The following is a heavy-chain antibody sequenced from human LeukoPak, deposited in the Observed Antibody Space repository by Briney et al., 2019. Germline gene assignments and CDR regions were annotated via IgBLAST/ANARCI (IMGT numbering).Heavy chain of an antibody. CDR1: GYTFTSYA. J-gene: IGHJ4*02. Sequence: ASVKLSCKASGYTFTSYAMHWVRQAPGQRLEWMGWINAGNGNTKYSQKFQGRVTITRDTSASTAYMELSSLRSEDTAVYYCARFMTTVTLFDYWGQGTLVTVSS. CDR3: ARFMTTVTLFDY. V-gene: IGHV1-3*01. CDR2: INAGNGNT. D-gene: IGHD4-17*01.